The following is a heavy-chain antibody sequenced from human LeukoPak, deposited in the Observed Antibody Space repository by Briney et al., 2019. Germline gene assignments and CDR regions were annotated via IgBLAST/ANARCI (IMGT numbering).Heavy chain of an antibody. CDR1: GFTFSSYA. J-gene: IGHJ5*02. V-gene: IGHV3-64D*09. CDR3: VKGWDYDILKGFHP. Sequence: GGSLRLSCSASGFTFSSYAMHWVREAPGQRLEYVSGVTNNGGSTNYADSVKGRFTISRDNSKNTVYLQMSSLRADDTAVYYCVKGWDYDILKGFHPWGQGTLVTVSS. D-gene: IGHD3-9*01. CDR2: VTNNGGST.